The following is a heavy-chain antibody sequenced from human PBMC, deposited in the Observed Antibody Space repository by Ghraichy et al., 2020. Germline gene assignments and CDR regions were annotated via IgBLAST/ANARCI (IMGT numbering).Heavy chain of an antibody. CDR1: GFTFSTYA. Sequence: GGSLRLSCAASGFTFSTYAMSWVRQAPGKGLEWVSSISGIGGSTYYAESVKGRFTISRDNSKNTLYLQMNSLRAEDTALYYCAKGATVTSLDFDYWGQGTLVTTSS. D-gene: IGHD4-17*01. CDR2: ISGIGGST. CDR3: AKGATVTSLDFDY. V-gene: IGHV3-23*01. J-gene: IGHJ4*02.